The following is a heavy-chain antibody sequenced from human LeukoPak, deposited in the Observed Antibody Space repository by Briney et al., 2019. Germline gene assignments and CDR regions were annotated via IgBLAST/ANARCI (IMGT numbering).Heavy chain of an antibody. J-gene: IGHJ3*02. CDR1: GGSISSYY. CDR3: ARLGAHDAFDI. D-gene: IGHD3-16*01. CDR2: IYYSGST. V-gene: IGHV4-59*01. Sequence: SETLSLTCTVSGGSISSYYWSWIRQPPGKGLEWIGYIYYSGSTNYNPSLKSRVTISVDTSKNQFSLKLSSVTAADTAVYYCARLGAHDAFDIWGQGTMVTASS.